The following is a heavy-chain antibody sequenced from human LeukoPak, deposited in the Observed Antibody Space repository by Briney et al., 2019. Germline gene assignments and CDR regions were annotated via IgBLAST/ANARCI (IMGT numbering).Heavy chain of an antibody. CDR2: ISSSSSYI. CDR3: ARAGGPRDFDY. J-gene: IGHJ4*02. V-gene: IGHV3-21*01. CDR1: GFTFSSYS. D-gene: IGHD3-10*01. Sequence: GGSLRLSCAASGFTFSSYSMTWVRQAPGKGLEWVSSISSSSSYIYYADSVKGRFTISRDNAKNSLYLQMNSLRAEDTAVYYCARAGGPRDFDYWGQGTLVTVSS.